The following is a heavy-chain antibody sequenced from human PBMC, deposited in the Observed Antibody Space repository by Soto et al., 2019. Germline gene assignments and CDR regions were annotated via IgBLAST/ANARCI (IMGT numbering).Heavy chain of an antibody. Sequence: QVQLVESGGGVVQPGRSLRLSCAASGFTFSSYGMHWVRQAPGKGLEWVAVIWYDGSNKYYADSVKGRFTISRDNSKNTLYLQMNSLRAEDTAVYYCARDRRWLQWDVFDYWGQGTLVTVSS. D-gene: IGHD5-12*01. CDR3: ARDRRWLQWDVFDY. V-gene: IGHV3-33*01. J-gene: IGHJ4*02. CDR1: GFTFSSYG. CDR2: IWYDGSNK.